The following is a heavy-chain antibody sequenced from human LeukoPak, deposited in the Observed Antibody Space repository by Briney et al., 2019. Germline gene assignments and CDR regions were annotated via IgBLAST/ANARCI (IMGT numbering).Heavy chain of an antibody. CDR2: IVVGSGNT. D-gene: IGHD3-22*01. J-gene: IGHJ4*02. Sequence: SVKVSFKASGFTFTISAMQWVRQARGQRLEWIGWIVVGSGNTNYAQKFQERVTITRDMSTSTAYMELSSLRSEDTAVYYCAADRYDSSGYYHFDYWGQGTLVTVSS. CDR3: AADRYDSSGYYHFDY. V-gene: IGHV1-58*02. CDR1: GFTFTISA.